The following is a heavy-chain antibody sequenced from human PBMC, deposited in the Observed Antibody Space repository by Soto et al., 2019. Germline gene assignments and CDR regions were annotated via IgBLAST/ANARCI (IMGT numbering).Heavy chain of an antibody. CDR1: GYTFTSYA. V-gene: IGHV1-3*01. CDR2: INAGNGNT. CDR3: ARGGSGSYYNDYYYYYMDV. J-gene: IGHJ6*03. D-gene: IGHD3-10*01. Sequence: ASVKVSCKASGYTFTSYAVHWVRQAPGQRLEWMGWINAGNGNTKYSQKFQGRVTITRGTSASTAYMELSSLRSEDTAVYYCARGGSGSYYNDYYYYYMDVWGKGTTVTVSS.